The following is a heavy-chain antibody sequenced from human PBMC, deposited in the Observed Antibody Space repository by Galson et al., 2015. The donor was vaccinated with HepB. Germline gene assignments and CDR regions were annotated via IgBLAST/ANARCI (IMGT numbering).Heavy chain of an antibody. CDR3: ARGRDGRSSVSPNWFDP. D-gene: IGHD5-24*01. J-gene: IGHJ5*02. Sequence: SLRLSCATSGFTFSDYHMSWIRQAPGKGLEWVSYISSSGSYTDYADSVKGRFTISRDNAKNSLSLQMNSLRAEDTAIYYCARGRDGRSSVSPNWFDPWGQGTLVTVSS. V-gene: IGHV3-11*06. CDR2: ISSSGSYT. CDR1: GFTFSDYH.